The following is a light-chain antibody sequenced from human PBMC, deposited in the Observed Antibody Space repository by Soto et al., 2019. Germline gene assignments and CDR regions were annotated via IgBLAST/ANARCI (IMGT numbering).Light chain of an antibody. Sequence: EIVMTQSPATLSVSPGERATLSCRASQSVSSNLTWYQQRPGQAPRLLIYGASTRATGIPARFSGSGSGTEFTLTISSLKSEDFAVYYCQQYNNWPPRTVGQGTKVEIK. CDR2: GAS. J-gene: IGKJ1*01. CDR3: QQYNNWPPRT. V-gene: IGKV3-15*01. CDR1: QSVSSN.